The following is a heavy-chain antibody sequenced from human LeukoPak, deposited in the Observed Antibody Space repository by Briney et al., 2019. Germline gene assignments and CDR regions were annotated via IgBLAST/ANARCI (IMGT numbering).Heavy chain of an antibody. Sequence: SETLSLTCTVSGGSISSYYWSWIRQPAGKGLEWIGRIYTSGSTNHNPSLKSRVTMSVDTSKNQFSLKLSSVTAADTAVYYCARELVVPAARRSNNWFDPWGQGTLVTVSS. J-gene: IGHJ5*02. CDR2: IYTSGST. D-gene: IGHD2-2*01. V-gene: IGHV4-4*07. CDR3: ARELVVPAARRSNNWFDP. CDR1: GGSISSYY.